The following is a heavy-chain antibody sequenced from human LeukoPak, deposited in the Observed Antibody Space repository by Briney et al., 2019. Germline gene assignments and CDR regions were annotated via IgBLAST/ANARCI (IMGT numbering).Heavy chain of an antibody. V-gene: IGHV3-30-3*01. CDR1: GFTFSSYA. CDR3: ARGSIAVAGTGFDY. D-gene: IGHD6-19*01. Sequence: GGSLRLSCAASGFTFSSYAMHWVRQAPGKGLEWVAVISYDGSNKYYADSVKGRFTISRDNSKNTLYLQMNSLRAEDTAVYYCARGSIAVAGTGFDYWGQGTLVTVSS. J-gene: IGHJ4*02. CDR2: ISYDGSNK.